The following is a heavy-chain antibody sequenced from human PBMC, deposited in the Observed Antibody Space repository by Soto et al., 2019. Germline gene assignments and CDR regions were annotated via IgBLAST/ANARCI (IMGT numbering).Heavy chain of an antibody. CDR3: ARAFYGMDV. D-gene: IGHD3-10*01. J-gene: IGHJ6*02. CDR1: GYSFSTYW. V-gene: IGHV5-51*01. Sequence: PGESLKISCTCSGYSFSTYWIAWVRQMPGKGLEWMGIIYPGDSDTRYSPSFQGQVTISADKSSSTAYLQLSSLKASDTGTYYCARAFYGMDVWGQGTTVTVSS. CDR2: IYPGDSDT.